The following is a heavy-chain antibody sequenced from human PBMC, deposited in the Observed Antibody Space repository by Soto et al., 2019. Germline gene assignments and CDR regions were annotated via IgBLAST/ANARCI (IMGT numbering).Heavy chain of an antibody. CDR1: GFTFSSYA. J-gene: IGHJ4*02. CDR2: ISGSGGST. Sequence: LRLSCAASGFTFSSYAMSWVRQAPGKGLEWVSAISGSGGSTYYADSVKGRFTISRDNSKNTLYLQMNSLRAEDTAVYYCAKSPLYRNYYGSSGQGPYYFDYWGQGTLVTVSS. V-gene: IGHV3-23*01. CDR3: AKSPLYRNYYGSSGQGPYYFDY. D-gene: IGHD3-22*01.